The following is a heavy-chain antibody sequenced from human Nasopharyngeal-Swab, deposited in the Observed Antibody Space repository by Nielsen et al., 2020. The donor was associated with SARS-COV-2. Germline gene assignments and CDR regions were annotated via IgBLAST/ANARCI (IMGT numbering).Heavy chain of an antibody. J-gene: IGHJ4*02. CDR2: ISGGTGGT. CDR1: RRYH. V-gene: IGHV3-23*01. D-gene: IGHD2-15*01. Sequence: RRYHMSGVRWAPGKGLEWVSAISGGTGGTFYADSVKGRFTISRDNSKNTLFLQMNSLRAEDTAVYYCAKDYIRRGSNWGQGTLVTVSS. CDR3: AKDYIRRGSN.